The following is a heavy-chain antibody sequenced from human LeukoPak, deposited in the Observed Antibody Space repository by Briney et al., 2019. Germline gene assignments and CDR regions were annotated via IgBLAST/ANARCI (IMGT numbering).Heavy chain of an antibody. D-gene: IGHD2-15*01. CDR1: GFTFSSYE. J-gene: IGHJ4*02. CDR2: ISSSGSTI. Sequence: GGSLRLSCAASGFTFSSYEMNWVRQAPGKGLEWVSYISSSGSTIYYADSVKGRFTISRDNAKNSLYLQMNSLRAEDTAVYYCARVRCSGGSCGIWGQGTLVTVSS. CDR3: ARVRCSGGSCGI. V-gene: IGHV3-48*03.